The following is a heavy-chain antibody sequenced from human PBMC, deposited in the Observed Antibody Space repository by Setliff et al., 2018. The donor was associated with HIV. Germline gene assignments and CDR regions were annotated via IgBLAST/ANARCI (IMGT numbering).Heavy chain of an antibody. V-gene: IGHV4-59*11. D-gene: IGHD3-3*01. J-gene: IGHJ4*02. Sequence: SETLSLTCTVSGDSITGHYWNWIRQPPGKGLEGNGYIFYTGSTNYNPSLKSRVTISVDTSKKQFFLKLSSVTAADTAVYYCARRPLFGVVIASVAKMEFDYWGQGTLVTVSS. CDR1: GDSITGHY. CDR2: IFYTGST. CDR3: ARRPLFGVVIASVAKMEFDY.